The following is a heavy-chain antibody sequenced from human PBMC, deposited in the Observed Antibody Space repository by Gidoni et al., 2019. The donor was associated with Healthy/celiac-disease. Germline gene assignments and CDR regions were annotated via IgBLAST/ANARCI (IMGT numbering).Heavy chain of an antibody. CDR3: AKERYSSSWDYYGMDV. CDR2: ISYDGSNK. V-gene: IGHV3-30*18. Sequence: QVQLVESGGGVVQPGRPLRLSCAASGFTFRSHGMNWVRQAQGQGLEWVADISYDGSNKYYADSVKGRFTISRDNSKNTLYLQMNSLRGEDTAVYFCAKERYSSSWDYYGMDVWGQGTTVTVSS. J-gene: IGHJ6*02. CDR1: GFTFRSHG. D-gene: IGHD6-13*01.